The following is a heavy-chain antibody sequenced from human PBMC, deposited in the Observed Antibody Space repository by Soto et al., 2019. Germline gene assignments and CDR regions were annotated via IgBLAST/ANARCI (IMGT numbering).Heavy chain of an antibody. J-gene: IGHJ4*02. CDR2: ISGSGGST. Sequence: GGSLRLSCAASGFTFSSYVMSWVRQAPGKGLEWVSGISGSGGSTYYADSVKGRFTTSRDNSKNMLFLQMNSPRAEDTAVYYFAKGGPYYGDYLETDYYCDYWGQGTLVTSPQ. V-gene: IGHV3-23*01. D-gene: IGHD4-17*01. CDR3: AKGGPYYGDYLETDYYCDY. CDR1: GFTFSSYV.